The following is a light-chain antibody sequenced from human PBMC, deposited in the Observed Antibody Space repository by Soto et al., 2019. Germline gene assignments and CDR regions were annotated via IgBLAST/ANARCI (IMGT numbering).Light chain of an antibody. CDR2: AAS. CDR3: QQSYTAPRT. Sequence: DIQMTQSPSSLSASVGDRVTITCRASQSISSYLKCYQQKPGKAPKFLIYAASSLQSGVPSRFNGSGSGTDFTLTISSLQPEDFATYYCQQSYTAPRTFGQGTKPEIK. J-gene: IGKJ2*01. CDR1: QSISSY. V-gene: IGKV1-39*01.